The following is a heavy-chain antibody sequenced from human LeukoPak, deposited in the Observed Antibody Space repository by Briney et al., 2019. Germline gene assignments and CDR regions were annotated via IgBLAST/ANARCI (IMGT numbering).Heavy chain of an antibody. CDR3: ARGYYGSGSYLASNYYYYYMDV. Sequence: SETLSLTCTVSGGSISSYYWSWIRQPPGKGLEWIGYIYYSGSTNYNPSLKSRVTISADTSKNQFSLKLSSVTAADTAVYYCARGYYGSGSYLASNYYYYYMDVWGKGTTVTVSS. CDR1: GGSISSYY. D-gene: IGHD3-10*01. CDR2: IYYSGST. V-gene: IGHV4-59*01. J-gene: IGHJ6*03.